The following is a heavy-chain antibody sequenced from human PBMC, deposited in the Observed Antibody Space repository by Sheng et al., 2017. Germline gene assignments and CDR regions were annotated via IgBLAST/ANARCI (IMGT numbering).Heavy chain of an antibody. Sequence: QVQLVQSGAEVRKPGSSVKVSCKASGGPFNSYPISWVRQAPGQGLEWMGGIIPIDGIPNYSQKFQDRVTITANTSTNTAYMELSSLRPEDTAVFYCARAGLKYAYFYYMDVWGKGTTVTVSS. CDR2: IIPIDGIP. V-gene: IGHV1-69*04. J-gene: IGHJ6*03. D-gene: IGHD2-2*01. CDR1: GGPFNSYP. CDR3: ARAGLKYAYFYYMDV.